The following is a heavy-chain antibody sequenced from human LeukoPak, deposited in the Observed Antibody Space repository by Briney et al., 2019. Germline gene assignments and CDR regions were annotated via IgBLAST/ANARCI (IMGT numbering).Heavy chain of an antibody. J-gene: IGHJ4*02. D-gene: IGHD1-26*01. CDR1: GFTFSSYA. Sequence: GGSLRLSCAASGFTFSSYAMHWVRQAPGKGLEWVSSISSSSSYIYYADSVKGRFTISKDNAKNSLYLQMNSLRAEDTAVYYRARDMGPVGAKDYWGQGTLVTVSS. CDR2: ISSSSSYI. V-gene: IGHV3-21*01. CDR3: ARDMGPVGAKDY.